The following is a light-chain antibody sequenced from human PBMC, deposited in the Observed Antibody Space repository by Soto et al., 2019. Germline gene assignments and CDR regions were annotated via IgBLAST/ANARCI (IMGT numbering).Light chain of an antibody. J-gene: IGKJ4*01. CDR3: QQFNTYSS. V-gene: IGKV1-5*01. CDR1: QSIGNW. CDR2: DAS. Sequence: DIHMTQSPSTLSASVGDRVTITCRASQSIGNWLAWYQQTPGKAPKLLIYDASSLKSGVPSRFSGSGSGTEFTLTISSLQPDDIATYYCQQFNTYSSFGGGTKVDIK.